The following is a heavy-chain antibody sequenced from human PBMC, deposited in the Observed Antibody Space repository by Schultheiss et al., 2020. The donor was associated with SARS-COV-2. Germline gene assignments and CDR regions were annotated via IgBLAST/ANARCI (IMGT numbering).Heavy chain of an antibody. CDR3: ATNYDFWSGFQPDFDY. D-gene: IGHD3-3*01. CDR1: GFTFDDYA. J-gene: IGHJ4*02. Sequence: GGSLRLSCAASGFTFDDYAMHWVRQAPGKGLEWVSGISWNSGSIGYADSVKGRFTISRDNAKNSLYLQMNSLRAEDTAVYYCATNYDFWSGFQPDFDYWGQGTLVTVSS. V-gene: IGHV3-9*01. CDR2: ISWNSGSI.